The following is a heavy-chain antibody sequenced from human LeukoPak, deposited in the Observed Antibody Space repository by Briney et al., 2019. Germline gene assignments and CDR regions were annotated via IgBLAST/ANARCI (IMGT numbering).Heavy chain of an antibody. Sequence: SETLSLTCAVYGGSFSGYYWSWIRQPPGKGLEWIGEINHSGSTNYNPSLKSRVTISVDTSKNQFSLKLSSVTAADTAVYYCARVGSGYLYYYYMDVWGKGTTVTISS. D-gene: IGHD3-22*01. CDR2: INHSGST. J-gene: IGHJ6*03. V-gene: IGHV4-34*01. CDR3: ARVGSGYLYYYYMDV. CDR1: GGSFSGYY.